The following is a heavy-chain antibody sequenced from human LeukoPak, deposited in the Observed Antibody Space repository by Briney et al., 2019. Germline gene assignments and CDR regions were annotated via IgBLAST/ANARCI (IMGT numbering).Heavy chain of an antibody. CDR1: GFTVSSNY. V-gene: IGHV3-66*02. CDR3: ARDKGRWEFYFDY. D-gene: IGHD1-26*01. CDR2: IYSGGST. J-gene: IGHJ4*02. Sequence: GGSLRLSCAASGFTVSSNYMSWVRQAPGKGLEWVSVIYSGGSTYYADSVKGRFTICRDNSKNTLYLQMNSLRAEDTAVYYCARDKGRWEFYFDYWGQGTLVTVSS.